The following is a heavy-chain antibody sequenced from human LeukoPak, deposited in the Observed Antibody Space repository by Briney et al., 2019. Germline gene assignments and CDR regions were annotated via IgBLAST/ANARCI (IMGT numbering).Heavy chain of an antibody. J-gene: IGHJ4*02. CDR1: GFTFSSYW. D-gene: IGHD6-19*01. V-gene: IGHV3-49*04. Sequence: GGSLRLSCAASGFTFSSYWMSWVRQAPGKGLEWVGFIRSKAYGGTTEYAASVKGRFTISRDDSKSIAYLQMNSLKTEDTAVYYCTRDAYSGGYYFDYWGQGTLVTVSS. CDR2: IRSKAYGGTT. CDR3: TRDAYSGGYYFDY.